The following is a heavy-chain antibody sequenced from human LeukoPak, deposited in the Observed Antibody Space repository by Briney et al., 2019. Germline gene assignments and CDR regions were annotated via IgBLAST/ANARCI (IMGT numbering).Heavy chain of an antibody. CDR2: INPNSGGT. J-gene: IGHJ5*02. D-gene: IGHD2-2*01. CDR3: ARVLLPLLNLGYCSSTSCYGNWFDP. Sequence: GASVKVSCKASGYTFTGYYMHWVRQAPGQGLEWMGWINPNSGGTNYAQKFQGRVTMTRDTSISTAYMELSRLRSDDTAVYYCARVLLPLLNLGYCSSTSCYGNWFDPWGQGTLVTVSS. V-gene: IGHV1-2*02. CDR1: GYTFTGYY.